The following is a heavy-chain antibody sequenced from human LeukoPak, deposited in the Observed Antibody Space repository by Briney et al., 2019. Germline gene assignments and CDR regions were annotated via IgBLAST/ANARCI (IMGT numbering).Heavy chain of an antibody. CDR3: AKGSAATGNY. CDR2: IRSKAYGGTT. V-gene: IGHV3-49*04. CDR1: GFTFGDYA. J-gene: IGHJ4*02. Sequence: GGSLRLSCTASGFTFGDYAMSWVRQAPGKGLEWVGFIRSKAYGGTTEYAASVKGRFTISRDDSKSIAYLQMNSLRAEDTAVYYCAKGSAATGNYWGQGTLVTVSS. D-gene: IGHD6-13*01.